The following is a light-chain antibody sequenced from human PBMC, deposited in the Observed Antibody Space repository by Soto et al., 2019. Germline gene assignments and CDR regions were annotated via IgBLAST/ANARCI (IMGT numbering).Light chain of an antibody. CDR2: DAS. J-gene: IGKJ4*01. CDR3: QQRSNWPPLLI. Sequence: EIVLTQSPATLSLSPGERATLSCRASQSVSSYLAWYQQKPGQAPRLLIYDASNRATGIPARFSGSGSGTAFTLPISGLDPEDFAVYYCQQRSNWPPLLICGGGTKGEIK. V-gene: IGKV3-11*01. CDR1: QSVSSY.